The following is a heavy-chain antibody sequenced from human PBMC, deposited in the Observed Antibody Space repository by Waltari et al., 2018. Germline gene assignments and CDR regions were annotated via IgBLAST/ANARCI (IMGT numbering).Heavy chain of an antibody. D-gene: IGHD4-17*01. Sequence: QVQLVQSGAEVKKPGASVKVSCKASGYTFTGYYMHWVRQAPGQGLEWMGRINPNSGGTNYAQKFQGRVTMTRDTSISTAYMELSRLRSDDTAVYYCARVGWGYGDFEPLPELGSDWGQGTLVTVSS. CDR3: ARVGWGYGDFEPLPELGSD. J-gene: IGHJ4*02. CDR2: INPNSGGT. V-gene: IGHV1-2*06. CDR1: GYTFTGYY.